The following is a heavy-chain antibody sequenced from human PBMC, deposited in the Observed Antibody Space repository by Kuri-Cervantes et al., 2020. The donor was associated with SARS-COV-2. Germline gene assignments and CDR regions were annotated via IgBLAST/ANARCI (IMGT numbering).Heavy chain of an antibody. CDR3: ARARVGVFDF. CDR1: GFTFNTCA. V-gene: IGHV3-30*04. Sequence: GESLKISCAASGFTFNTCAMHWVRQAPGKGLEWVAMISSDGSNKNYADSVKGRFTISRDNSKNTLYLQINSLRTEDTAVFCCARARVGVFDFWGQGALVTVSS. CDR2: ISSDGSNK. J-gene: IGHJ4*02. D-gene: IGHD2-21*01.